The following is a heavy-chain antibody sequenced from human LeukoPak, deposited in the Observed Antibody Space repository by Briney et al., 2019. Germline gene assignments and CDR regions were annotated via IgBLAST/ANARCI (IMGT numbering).Heavy chain of an antibody. J-gene: IGHJ4*02. CDR2: IYYSGST. D-gene: IGHD1-26*01. CDR1: GGSISSSSYY. CDR3: ARVYSGSYFTGYYFDY. Sequence: SETLSLTCTVSGGSISSSSYYWGWIRQPPGKGLEWIGSIYYSGSTYYNPSLKSRVTISVDTSKNQFSLKLSSVTAGDTAVYYCARVYSGSYFTGYYFDYWGQGTLVTVSS. V-gene: IGHV4-39*07.